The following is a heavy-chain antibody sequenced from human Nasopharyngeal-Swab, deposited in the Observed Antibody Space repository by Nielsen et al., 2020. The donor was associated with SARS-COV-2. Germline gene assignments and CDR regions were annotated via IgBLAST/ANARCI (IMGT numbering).Heavy chain of an antibody. J-gene: IGHJ4*02. V-gene: IGHV4-34*01. CDR3: ARGTSSYYDFWSGSNPEQAFDS. CDR2: INHNERT. D-gene: IGHD3-3*01. CDR1: GGSFSGFY. Sequence: SETLSLTCAVYGGSFSGFYWNWIRQPPGRGLEWIGEINHNERTNYNPSLTSRLTISVDTSKNQFSLKLSSVTAADAAVYYCARGTSSYYDFWSGSNPEQAFDSWGQGTLVTVSS.